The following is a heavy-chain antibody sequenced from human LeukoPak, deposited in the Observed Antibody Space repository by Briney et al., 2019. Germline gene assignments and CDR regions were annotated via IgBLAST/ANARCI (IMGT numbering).Heavy chain of an antibody. CDR3: ARVAAMVRGVIILYHFDY. J-gene: IGHJ4*02. CDR1: GGTFSSYA. Sequence: GASVKVSCKASGGTFSSYAISWVRQAPGQGLEWMGGIIPIFGAANYAQKFQGRVTITADESTSTAYMELSSLRSEDTAVYYCARVAAMVRGVIILYHFDYWGQGTLVTVSS. V-gene: IGHV1-69*13. CDR2: IIPIFGAA. D-gene: IGHD3-10*01.